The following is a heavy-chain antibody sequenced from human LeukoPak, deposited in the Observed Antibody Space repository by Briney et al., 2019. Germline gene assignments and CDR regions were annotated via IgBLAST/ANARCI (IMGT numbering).Heavy chain of an antibody. CDR2: IYYSGST. J-gene: IGHJ6*03. CDR1: GGSISSGGYY. Sequence: SETLSLTCTVSGGSISSGGYYWSWIRQHPGKGLEWIGYIYYSGSTYYNPSLKSRVTISVDTSKNQFSLKLSSVTAADTAVYYCARDGRSYSNYGDYYYYYMDVWGKGTTVTVSS. CDR3: ARDGRSYSNYGDYYYYYMDV. D-gene: IGHD4-11*01. V-gene: IGHV4-31*03.